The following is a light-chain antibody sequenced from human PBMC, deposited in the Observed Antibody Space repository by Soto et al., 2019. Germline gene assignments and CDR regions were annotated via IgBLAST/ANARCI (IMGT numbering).Light chain of an antibody. CDR1: QSISDT. CDR2: GAS. CDR3: QQYGSLIT. J-gene: IGKJ5*01. Sequence: VLKMTPATLPVSPGVRTTLSFGASQSISDTLAWYQQKPGQAPRLLIHGASTRATGFPARFSGSGSGTDFTLSISRLEPEHFAVYYCQQYGSLITFGQGTRLEIK. V-gene: IGKV3-15*01.